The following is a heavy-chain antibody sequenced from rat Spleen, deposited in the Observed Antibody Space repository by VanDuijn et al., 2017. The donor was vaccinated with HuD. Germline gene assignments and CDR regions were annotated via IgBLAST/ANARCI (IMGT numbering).Heavy chain of an antibody. J-gene: IGHJ3*01. D-gene: IGHD1-12*02. CDR2: INPGGYNT. CDR3: TTWSGAY. V-gene: IGHV5-25*01. CDR1: GFTFNNYD. Sequence: EVQLVESGGGLVQPGRSMKLSCEVSGFTFNNYDMAWIRQAPTKGLEWVASINPGGYNTYYRDSVEGRFTISRDNAKSILYLQMDSLRSEDTATYYCTTWSGAYWGQGTLVTVSS.